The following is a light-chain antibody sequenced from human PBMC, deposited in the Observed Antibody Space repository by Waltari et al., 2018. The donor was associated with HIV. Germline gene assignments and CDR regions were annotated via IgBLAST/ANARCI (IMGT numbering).Light chain of an antibody. CDR2: DVI. CDR3: SSHAGSKVV. J-gene: IGLJ2*01. V-gene: IGLV2-8*01. CDR1: SSDVGGYNY. Sequence: QSALTQPPSASGSPGQSVTLSCTGTSSDVGGYNYVSWHQQHPGKAPKLMIYDVIKRPSGVPHRFSGPKAGNTASLTVSGLQPEDEADYYCSSHAGSKVVFGGGTRLTVL.